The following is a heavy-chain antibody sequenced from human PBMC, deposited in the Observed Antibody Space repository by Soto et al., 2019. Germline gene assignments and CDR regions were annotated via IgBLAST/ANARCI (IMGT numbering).Heavy chain of an antibody. CDR2: MNPNSGNT. J-gene: IGHJ4*02. V-gene: IGHV1-8*01. Sequence: ASVKVSCKASGYTFTSYDINWVRQATGQGLEWMGWMNPNSGNTGYAQKFQGRVTMTRNTSISTAYMGLSSLRSEDTAVYYCARGPQYYDFWSGYYLTARYYYFDYWGQGTLVTVSS. CDR3: ARGPQYYDFWSGYYLTARYYYFDY. D-gene: IGHD3-3*01. CDR1: GYTFTSYD.